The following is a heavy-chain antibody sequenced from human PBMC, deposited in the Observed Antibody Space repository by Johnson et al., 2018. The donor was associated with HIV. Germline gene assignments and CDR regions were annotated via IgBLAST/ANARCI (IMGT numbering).Heavy chain of an antibody. D-gene: IGHD3-10*01. Sequence: QVQLVESGGGVVQPGRSLRLSCAASGFIFSSYAIHWVRQAPGKGLQWVAVIGFDGTNKYYADSLKGRFTISRDNSKNTLYLQMNSLRAGDTAVYYCARDTHGEGAFDIWGQGTMVTVSS. CDR3: ARDTHGEGAFDI. CDR2: IGFDGTNK. V-gene: IGHV3-30*14. CDR1: GFIFSSYA. J-gene: IGHJ3*02.